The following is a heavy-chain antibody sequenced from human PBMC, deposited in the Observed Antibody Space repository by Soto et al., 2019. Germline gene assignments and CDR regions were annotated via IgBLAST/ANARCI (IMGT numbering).Heavy chain of an antibody. J-gene: IGHJ5*02. CDR1: GFTFGDSY. Sequence: WGSLRLSCAGSGFTFGDSYIIWIRQAPGKGLEWLSYISPGSRYPAYADSVKGRFTISRDNAKRSLYLQMMSLTAEDTAIYYCVRGGGGGLFDPWGQGTMVTVSS. CDR3: VRGGGGGLFDP. V-gene: IGHV3-11*06. D-gene: IGHD2-15*01. CDR2: ISPGSRYP.